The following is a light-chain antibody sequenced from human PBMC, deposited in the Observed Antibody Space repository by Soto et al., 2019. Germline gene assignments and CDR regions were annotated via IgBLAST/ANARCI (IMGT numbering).Light chain of an antibody. CDR1: SSNIGAGYA. V-gene: IGLV1-40*01. CDR3: QSYDSSLSVV. CDR2: GNT. Sequence: QSVLTLPPSVSGAPGQRVTISCTGRSSNIGAGYAVQWYQQVPGTAPKLLIYGNTNRPSGVPDRFSGSKSGTSASLAITGLQAEDEAFYYCQSYDSSLSVVFGGGTKLTVL. J-gene: IGLJ2*01.